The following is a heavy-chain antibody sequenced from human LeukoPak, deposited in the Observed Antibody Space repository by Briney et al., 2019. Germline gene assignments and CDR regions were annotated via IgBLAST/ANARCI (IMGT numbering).Heavy chain of an antibody. CDR1: GGSISSYY. D-gene: IGHD7-27*01. CDR2: IYYSGST. J-gene: IGHJ6*02. Sequence: SETLSLTCTVSGGSISSYYWSWIRQPPGKGLEWIGYIYYSGSTNYNPSLKSRVTISVDTSKNQFSLKLSSVTAADTAVYYCARDLVTGNYGMDVWGQGTTVTVSS. V-gene: IGHV4-59*01. CDR3: ARDLVTGNYGMDV.